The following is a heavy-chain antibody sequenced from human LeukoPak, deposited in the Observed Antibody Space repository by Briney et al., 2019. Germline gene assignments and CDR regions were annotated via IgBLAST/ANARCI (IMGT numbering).Heavy chain of an antibody. Sequence: SETLSLTCIVSGASISNYYWSWIRQPAGKGPEWIGRIYNGGSTNYDSSLRSRITMSLDTSKNQFSLKLTSVTAADTAVYYCARFGGSGDTRRYFDNWGQEILVTVSS. CDR3: ARFGGSGDTRRYFDN. J-gene: IGHJ4*02. CDR1: GASISNYY. CDR2: IYNGGST. V-gene: IGHV4-4*07. D-gene: IGHD2-15*01.